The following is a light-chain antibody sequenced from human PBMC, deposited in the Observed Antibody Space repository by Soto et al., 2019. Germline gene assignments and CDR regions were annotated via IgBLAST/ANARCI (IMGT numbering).Light chain of an antibody. CDR3: QQYNNWPPWT. CDR1: QSVDSN. J-gene: IGKJ1*01. V-gene: IGKV3-15*01. Sequence: EIVMTQSPVTLSVSPGERATISCRASQSVDSNLAWYQQKPGQAPRLLIYGASTRATGIPARFSGSGSGTEFTLTFSSLQSEDFAVYYCQQYNNWPPWTFGQGTTVEIK. CDR2: GAS.